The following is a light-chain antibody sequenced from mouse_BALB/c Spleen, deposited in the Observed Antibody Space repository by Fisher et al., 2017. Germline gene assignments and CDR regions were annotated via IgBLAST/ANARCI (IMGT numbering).Light chain of an antibody. CDR3: QQRSSYPPT. Sequence: IVLTQTPAIMSASPGEKVTMTCRASSSVSYMHWFQQKPGTSPKLWIYSTSNLASGVPVRFSGSGSGTSYSLTISSMEAEDAATYYCQQRSSYPPTFGGGTKLEIK. J-gene: IGKJ2*01. CDR2: STS. V-gene: IGKV4-57*01. CDR1: SSVSY.